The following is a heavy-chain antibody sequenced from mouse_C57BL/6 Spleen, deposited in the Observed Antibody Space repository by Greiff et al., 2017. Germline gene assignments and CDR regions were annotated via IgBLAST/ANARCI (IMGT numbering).Heavy chain of an antibody. J-gene: IGHJ4*01. V-gene: IGHV1-53*01. CDR1: GYTFTSYW. CDR2: INPSNGGT. D-gene: IGHD1-1*01. CDR3: ARSTTVDAMDY. Sequence: QVQLKQSGTELVKPGASVKLSCKASGYTFTSYWMHWVKQRPGQGLEWIGNINPSNGGTNYNEKFKSKATLTVDKSSSTAYMQLSSLTSEDSAVYYCARSTTVDAMDYWGQGTSVTVSS.